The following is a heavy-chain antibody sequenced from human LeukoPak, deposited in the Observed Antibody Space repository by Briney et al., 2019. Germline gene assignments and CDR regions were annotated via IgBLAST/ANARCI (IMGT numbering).Heavy chain of an antibody. Sequence: ASVKVSCKASGGTFSSYAISWVRQAPGQGLEWMGWINPNSGGTNYAQKFQGRVTMTRDTSISTAYMELSRLRSDDTAVYYCARGGIVVPAATFDPWGQGTLVTVSS. CDR3: ARGGIVVPAATFDP. CDR2: INPNSGGT. D-gene: IGHD2-2*01. CDR1: GGTFSSYA. V-gene: IGHV1-2*02. J-gene: IGHJ5*02.